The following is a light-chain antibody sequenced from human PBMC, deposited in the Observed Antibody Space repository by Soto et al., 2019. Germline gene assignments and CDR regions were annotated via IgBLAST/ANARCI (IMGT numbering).Light chain of an antibody. V-gene: IGKV3-11*01. CDR1: QSVSSY. J-gene: IGKJ1*01. Sequence: EIVFTQSPATLSFSPGERATLSCRASQSVSSYLAWYQQKPGQAPRLLTYDASNRATGIPARFSGSGSGTDFTLTISSLEPEDFAVYYCQQRSNWPVFGQGTKVDIK. CDR3: QQRSNWPV. CDR2: DAS.